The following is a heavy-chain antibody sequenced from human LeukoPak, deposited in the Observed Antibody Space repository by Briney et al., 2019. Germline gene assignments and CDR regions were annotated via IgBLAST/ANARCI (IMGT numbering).Heavy chain of an antibody. J-gene: IGHJ4*02. CDR2: INHSGST. D-gene: IGHD3-10*01. Sequence: SETLSLTCAVYGGSFSGYYWSWIRQPPGKGLKWIGEINHSGSTNYNPSLKSRVTISVDTSKNQFSLKLSSVTAADTAVYYCARGRGNWKIQGSGSYDYWGQGTLVTVSS. CDR1: GGSFSGYY. V-gene: IGHV4-34*01. CDR3: ARGRGNWKIQGSGSYDY.